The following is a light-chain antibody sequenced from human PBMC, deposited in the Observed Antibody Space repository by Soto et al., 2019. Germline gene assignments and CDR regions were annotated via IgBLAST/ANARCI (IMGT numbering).Light chain of an antibody. CDR2: DVT. CDR1: SSDIGAFNY. V-gene: IGLV2-14*03. Sequence: QSALTQPASVSGSPAQSITISCSGTSSDIGAFNYIYWYQHHPGKAPQVLFYDVTNRPSGISCRFSASKSGNTAPLTISGLQPEDEAHYFCSSYTVPSSVIFGGGTKLTVL. J-gene: IGLJ2*01. CDR3: SSYTVPSSVI.